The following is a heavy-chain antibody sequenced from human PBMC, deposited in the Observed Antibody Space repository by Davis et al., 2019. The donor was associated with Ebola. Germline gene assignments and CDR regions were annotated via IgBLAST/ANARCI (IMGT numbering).Heavy chain of an antibody. CDR3: ARDGYDFWSGYYLYYYYGMDV. V-gene: IGHV3-21*01. CDR1: GFTFSSYS. D-gene: IGHD3-3*01. CDR2: ISSSSSYI. J-gene: IGHJ6*02. Sequence: PGGSLRLSCAASGFTFSSYSMNWVRQAPGKGLEWVSSISSSSSYIYYADSVKGRFTISRDNAKNSLYLQMNSLKAEDTAVYYCARDGYDFWSGYYLYYYYGMDVWGQGTTVTVSS.